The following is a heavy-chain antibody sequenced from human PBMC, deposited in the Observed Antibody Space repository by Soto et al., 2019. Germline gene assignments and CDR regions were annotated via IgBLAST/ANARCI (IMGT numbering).Heavy chain of an antibody. V-gene: IGHV4-31*02. Sequence: PSETLSLTWTVSGGFISSGGYYWSWIRQHPGKGLEWIGYIYYSGSTYYNPSLKGRVTISVDTSKNQFSLKLSSVTAADPAVYYCARAPTVSLFDYWGQGTQVTVSS. J-gene: IGHJ4*02. CDR2: IYYSGST. D-gene: IGHD4-4*01. CDR1: GGFISSGGYY. CDR3: ARAPTVSLFDY.